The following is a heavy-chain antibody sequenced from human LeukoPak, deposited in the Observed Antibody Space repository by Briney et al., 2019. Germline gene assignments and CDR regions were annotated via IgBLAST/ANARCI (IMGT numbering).Heavy chain of an antibody. CDR2: ISYDGSNK. J-gene: IGHJ4*02. V-gene: IGHV3-30*03. CDR1: GFTFRSYG. CDR3: ARVDGAMGSLDY. Sequence: GGSLRLSCAASGFTFRSYGMHWVRQAPGKGLEWVAFISYDGSNKYYADSVKGRFTISRDNAKNTLYLQMNSLRAEDTAVYYCARVDGAMGSLDYWGQGMLVTVS. D-gene: IGHD5-18*01.